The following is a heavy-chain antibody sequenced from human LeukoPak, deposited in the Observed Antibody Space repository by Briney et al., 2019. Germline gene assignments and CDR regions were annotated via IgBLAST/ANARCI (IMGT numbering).Heavy chain of an antibody. V-gene: IGHV3-73*01. CDR1: GFDFSGFY. D-gene: IGHD2-15*01. CDR2: IRSKPSSYTT. J-gene: IGHJ4*02. CDR3: IRQECSGGSCSYVDY. Sequence: GGSLRLSCAASGFDFSGFYMHWVRQASGRGLEWVGLIRSKPSSYTTVYAASVKGRFTISRDDSKNTAYLQMNSLKAEDTAVYYCIRQECSGGSCSYVDYWGQGTPVTVSS.